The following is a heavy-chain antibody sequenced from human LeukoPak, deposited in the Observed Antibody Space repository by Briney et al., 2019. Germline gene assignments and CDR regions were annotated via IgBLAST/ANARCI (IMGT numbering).Heavy chain of an antibody. CDR3: AKHFSGGDYDAFEI. D-gene: IGHD2-21*01. Sequence: GESLKISLRGSGYNFGLFWIGWVRQMPGKGLGWMGIIYPYDSDTRYSPSFQGQVTISADMSISTAYLEWSSLKASDTAMYYCAKHFSGGDYDAFEIWGQGTLLTVSP. V-gene: IGHV5-51*01. CDR2: IYPYDSDT. J-gene: IGHJ3*02. CDR1: GYNFGLFW.